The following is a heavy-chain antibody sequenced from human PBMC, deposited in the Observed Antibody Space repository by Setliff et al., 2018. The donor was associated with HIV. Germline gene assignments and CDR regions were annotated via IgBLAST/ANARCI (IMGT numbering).Heavy chain of an antibody. CDR2: IYYSGTT. V-gene: IGHV4-59*01. CDR3: ASGGYYGSGSYYGGWFDP. J-gene: IGHJ5*02. D-gene: IGHD3-10*01. Sequence: PSETLSLTCTVSGGSISSYYWSWIRQPPGKGLEWIGHIYYSGTTNCNPSLKSRVTISVDTSKNQFSLKLSSVTAADTAVYYCASGGYYGSGSYYGGWFDPWGQGTRVTVSS. CDR1: GGSISSYY.